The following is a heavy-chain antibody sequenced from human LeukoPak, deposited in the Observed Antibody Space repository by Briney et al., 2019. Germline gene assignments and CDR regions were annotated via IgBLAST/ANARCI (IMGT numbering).Heavy chain of an antibody. Sequence: SETLSLTCTVSGGSISSYYWSWIRQPPGKGLEWIGYIYYSGSTNYNPSLKSRVTISVGTSKNQFSLKLSSVTAADTAIYYCAREASDWPNNWFDTWGQGTLVTVSS. CDR1: GGSISSYY. CDR3: AREASDWPNNWFDT. CDR2: IYYSGST. V-gene: IGHV4-59*01. J-gene: IGHJ5*02. D-gene: IGHD2-21*02.